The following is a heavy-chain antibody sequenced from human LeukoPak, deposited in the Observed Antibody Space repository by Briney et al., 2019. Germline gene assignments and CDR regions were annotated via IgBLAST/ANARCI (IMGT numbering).Heavy chain of an antibody. V-gene: IGHV4-59*01. J-gene: IGHJ4*02. CDR2: IYYSGST. CDR1: GGSISSYY. D-gene: IGHD6-19*01. Sequence: PSETLSLTCTASGGSISSYYWSWIRQPPGKGLEWIGYIYYSGSTNYNPSLKSRVTISVDTSKNQFSLKLSSVTAADTAVYYCTRVIFGSGWSFDYWGQGTLVTVSS. CDR3: TRVIFGSGWSFDY.